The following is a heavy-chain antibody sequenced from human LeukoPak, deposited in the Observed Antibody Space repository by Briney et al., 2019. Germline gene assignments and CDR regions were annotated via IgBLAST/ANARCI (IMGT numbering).Heavy chain of an antibody. Sequence: PGGSLRLSCAASGFTVSSNYMTWVRQAPGKGLEGVSVIYSGGDTYYADSVKGRFTISRDNSKNTLYLQMNSLRAEDTALYYCARDRFGLYYFDYWGQGTLVTVSS. CDR2: IYSGGDT. CDR3: ARDRFGLYYFDY. D-gene: IGHD3/OR15-3a*01. J-gene: IGHJ4*02. V-gene: IGHV3-66*01. CDR1: GFTVSSNY.